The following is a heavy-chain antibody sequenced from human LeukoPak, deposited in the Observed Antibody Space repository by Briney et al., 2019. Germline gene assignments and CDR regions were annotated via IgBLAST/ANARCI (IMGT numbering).Heavy chain of an antibody. D-gene: IGHD2-21*01. V-gene: IGHV3-74*01. Sequence: GGSLRLSCAASGFTFTDFWMHWVRQAPGGGPVWVSRVKGDEISTFYADSVKGRFTISRDNAKNTLYLQMNSLRADDTALYYCATGPYSAFEMWGQGTMVTVSS. CDR3: ATGPYSAFEM. J-gene: IGHJ3*02. CDR2: VKGDEIST. CDR1: GFTFTDFW.